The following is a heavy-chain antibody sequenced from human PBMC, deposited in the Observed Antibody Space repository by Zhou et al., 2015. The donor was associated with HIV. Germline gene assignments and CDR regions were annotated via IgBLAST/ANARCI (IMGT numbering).Heavy chain of an antibody. D-gene: IGHD3-3*02. J-gene: IGHJ4*02. Sequence: QVQLVQSGAEVKKPGSSVKVSCKASGGTFSSYAITWVRQAPGQGLEWMGGITPMFGTSNYAQKFQDKYAQKFQGRVTITADRPKNTAYMELRSLTSEDTAVYYCARRSDISDYFDYWGQGTLVTVSS. CDR2: ITPMFGTS. CDR3: ARRSDISDYFDY. V-gene: IGHV1-69*06. CDR1: GGTFSSYA.